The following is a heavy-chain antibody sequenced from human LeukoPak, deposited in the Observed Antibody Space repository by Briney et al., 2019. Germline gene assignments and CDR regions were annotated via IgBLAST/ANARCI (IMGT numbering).Heavy chain of an antibody. CDR2: IYYSGST. D-gene: IGHD6-19*01. Sequence: SETLSLTCTVSGGSISSYYWSWIRQPPGKGLEWIGYIYYSGSTNYSPSLRSRVTMSVDSSKSQISLNLNSVTAADTAMYYCARSPLSSSGWYRADFWGQGTLVTVSS. CDR1: GGSISSYY. CDR3: ARSPLSSSGWYRADF. V-gene: IGHV4-59*12. J-gene: IGHJ4*02.